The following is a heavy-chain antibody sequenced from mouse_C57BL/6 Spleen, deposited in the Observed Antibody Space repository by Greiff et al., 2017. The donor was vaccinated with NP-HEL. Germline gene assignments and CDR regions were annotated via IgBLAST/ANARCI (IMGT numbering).Heavy chain of an antibody. CDR3: ARDDWAYYFDY. CDR2: ISDGGSYT. Sequence: EVHLVESGGGLVKPGGSLKLSCAASGFTFSSYAMSWVRQTPEKRLEWVATISDGGSYTYYPDNVKGRFTISRDNAKNNLYLQMSHLKSEDTAMYYCARDDWAYYFDYWGQGTTLTVSS. CDR1: GFTFSSYA. D-gene: IGHD4-1*01. J-gene: IGHJ2*01. V-gene: IGHV5-4*01.